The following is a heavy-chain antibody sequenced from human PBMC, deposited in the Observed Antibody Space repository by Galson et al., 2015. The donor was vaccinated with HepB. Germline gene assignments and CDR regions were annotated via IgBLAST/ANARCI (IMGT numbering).Heavy chain of an antibody. V-gene: IGHV4-30-2*01. CDR2: IYHSGST. CDR1: GGSISSGGYS. CDR3: ARVWSTSQAKNAFEI. Sequence: TCAVSGGSISSGGYSWSWIRQPPGKGLEWIGYIYHSGSTYYNPSLKSRVTISVDRSKNQFSLKLSSVTAADTAVYYCARVWSTSQAKNAFEIGGQGTMVTVSS. D-gene: IGHD2/OR15-2a*01. J-gene: IGHJ3*02.